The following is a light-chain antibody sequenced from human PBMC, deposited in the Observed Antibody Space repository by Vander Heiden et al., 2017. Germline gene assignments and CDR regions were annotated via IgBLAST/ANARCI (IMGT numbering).Light chain of an antibody. CDR3: QQRYNWPPLT. CDR2: DAS. J-gene: IGKJ4*01. V-gene: IGKV3-11*01. CDR1: QSVSNY. Sequence: EIVLPQSPATLSLSPGERATLSCRASQSVSNYLAWYQQKPGQAPRLLIYDASNRAAGVPARFSGSGSGTDFTLTISSLEPEDFAVYYCQQRYNWPPLTFGGGTKVEIK.